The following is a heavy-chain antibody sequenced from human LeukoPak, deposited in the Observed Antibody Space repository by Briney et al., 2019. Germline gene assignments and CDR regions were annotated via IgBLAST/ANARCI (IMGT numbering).Heavy chain of an antibody. CDR1: GGSISSYY. D-gene: IGHD1-26*01. CDR2: IYTSGST. V-gene: IGHV4-4*07. Sequence: SETLSLTCTVSGGSISSYYWSWNRQPAGKGLEWIGRIYTSGSTNYNPSLKSRVTISVDKSKNQFSLKLSSVTAADTAVYYCAREGGGIVGATTSPHFDYWGQGTLVTVSS. J-gene: IGHJ4*02. CDR3: AREGGGIVGATTSPHFDY.